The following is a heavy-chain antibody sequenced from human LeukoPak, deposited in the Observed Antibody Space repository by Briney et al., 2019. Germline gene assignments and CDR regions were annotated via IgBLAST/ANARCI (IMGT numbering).Heavy chain of an antibody. D-gene: IGHD1-7*01. CDR3: ARAAGARTGTTDY. CDR1: GYTFTSYD. J-gene: IGHJ4*02. V-gene: IGHV1-8*01. CDR2: MNPNSGNT. Sequence: GASVKVSCKASGYTFTSYDINWVRQATGQGLEWMGWMNPNSGNTGYAQKFQGRVTMTRNTSISTAYMELSSLRSEDTAVYHCARAAGARTGTTDYWGQGTLVTVSS.